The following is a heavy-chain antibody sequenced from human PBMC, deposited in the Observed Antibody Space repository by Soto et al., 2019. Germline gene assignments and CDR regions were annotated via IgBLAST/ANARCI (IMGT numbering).Heavy chain of an antibody. CDR1: GFTFDDYA. Sequence: GGSLRLSCAASGFTFDDYAMHWVRQAPGKGLEWVSGISWNSGSIGYADSVKGRFPISRDNAKNSLYLQMNSLRAEDTALYYCAKDRRGLVRGVTNFDYWGQGTLVTVSS. V-gene: IGHV3-9*01. CDR3: AKDRRGLVRGVTNFDY. D-gene: IGHD3-10*01. CDR2: ISWNSGSI. J-gene: IGHJ4*02.